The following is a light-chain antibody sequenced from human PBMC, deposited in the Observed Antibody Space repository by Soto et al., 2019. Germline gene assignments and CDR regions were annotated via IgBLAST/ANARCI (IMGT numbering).Light chain of an antibody. J-gene: IGLJ2*01. Sequence: QSVLTQSSSASASLGSSVKLTCTLSSGHSSYINAWHHQQPRKAPQYLMKLEGSGSYNKGSGVPGRFAGSCSEAARYLTIANLQFEDEANYCCESWGSNTWVFGGGTKLTVL. V-gene: IGLV4-60*02. CDR2: LEGSGSY. CDR1: SGHSSYI. CDR3: ESWGSNTWV.